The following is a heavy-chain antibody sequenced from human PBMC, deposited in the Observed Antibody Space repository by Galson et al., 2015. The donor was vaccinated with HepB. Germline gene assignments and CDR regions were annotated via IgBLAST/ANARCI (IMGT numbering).Heavy chain of an antibody. CDR2: INPSSGNT. V-gene: IGHV1-46*01. D-gene: IGHD7-27*01. CDR1: GFTFTNYY. Sequence: SVKVSCKASGFTFTNYYMHWVRQAPGQGLEWMGIINPSSGNTNYAQKFQGRVAMTRDTSTSTVYMALSSLRSEDTAVYYCARSLAPPGDSTDPELDHLGQGTLVTVSS. J-gene: IGHJ4*02. CDR3: ARSLAPPGDSTDPELDH.